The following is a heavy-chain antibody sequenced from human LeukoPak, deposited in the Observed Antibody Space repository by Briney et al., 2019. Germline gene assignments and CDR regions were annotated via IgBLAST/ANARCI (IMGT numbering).Heavy chain of an antibody. V-gene: IGHV4-61*09. J-gene: IGHJ5*02. Sequence: SETLSLTCTVSGGSISSGSYYWSWIRQPAGKGLEWIGHIYTSGSTNYNPSLKSRVTISVDTSKNQFSLNLSSVTAADTAVYYCARRRTYYGSGSYGPWGQGTLVTVSS. CDR1: GGSISSGSYY. CDR2: IYTSGST. CDR3: ARRRTYYGSGSYGP. D-gene: IGHD3-10*01.